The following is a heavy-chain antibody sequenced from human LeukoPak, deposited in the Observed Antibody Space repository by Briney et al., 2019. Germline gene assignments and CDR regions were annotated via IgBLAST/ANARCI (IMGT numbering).Heavy chain of an antibody. CDR3: ARGGVYSTSAVDY. V-gene: IGHV3-74*01. CDR1: GFTFSSYW. CDR2: TNTDGSST. Sequence: GGSLRLSCAASGFTFSSYWMHWVRQAPGKGLVWVSRTNTDGSSTTYADSVKGRFTISRDNAKNTLYLQMSSLRAEDTAVYYCARGGVYSTSAVDYWGQGTLVTVSS. J-gene: IGHJ4*02. D-gene: IGHD6-6*01.